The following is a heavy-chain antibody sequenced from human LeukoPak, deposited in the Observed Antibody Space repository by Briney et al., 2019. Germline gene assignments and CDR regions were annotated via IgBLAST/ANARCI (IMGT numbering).Heavy chain of an antibody. Sequence: PGGSLRLSCAASGFTFSSYAMPWVRQAPGKGLEYVSAISSNGGSTYYADSVKGRFTISRANSKSTLYLQMHSLRTEDTAVYYCAKGGTALGYYFDYWGQGSLVTVSS. D-gene: IGHD1-1*01. CDR3: AKGGTALGYYFDY. V-gene: IGHV3-64*04. CDR1: GFTFSSYA. CDR2: ISSNGGST. J-gene: IGHJ4*02.